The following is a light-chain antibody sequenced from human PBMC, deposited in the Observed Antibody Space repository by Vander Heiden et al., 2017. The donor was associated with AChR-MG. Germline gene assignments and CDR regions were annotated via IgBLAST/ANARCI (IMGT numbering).Light chain of an antibody. V-gene: IGLV2-14*01. J-gene: IGLJ3*02. CDR3: SSYTSSSTLV. CDR2: DVS. Sequence: QSALTLPASVSGSPGQSVTISCTGTSIDVGGYNYVSWYQQHPGKAPKLMIYDVSKRPSVVSNRFSGSKAGNTASLTISGLQAEDEADYYGSSYTSSSTLVFGGGTKLTVL. CDR1: SIDVGGYNY.